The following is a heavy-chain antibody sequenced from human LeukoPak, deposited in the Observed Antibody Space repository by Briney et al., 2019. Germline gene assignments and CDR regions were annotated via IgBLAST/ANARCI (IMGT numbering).Heavy chain of an antibody. CDR3: ARQRSDY. CDR2: INPGESET. V-gene: IGHV5-51*01. Sequence: GGPWQSSGQGSGSPFTSNWISGARRLQGKGLEGMGIINPGESETRNSPSFQGQVTISPNKSISTAYLQWSSLKASDSAMYHCARQRSDYWGQGTLVTVSS. J-gene: IGHJ4*02. CDR1: GSPFTSNW.